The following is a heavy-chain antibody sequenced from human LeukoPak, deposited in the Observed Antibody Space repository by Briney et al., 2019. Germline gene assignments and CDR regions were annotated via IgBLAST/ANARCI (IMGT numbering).Heavy chain of an antibody. CDR3: AGLDYGDSQWFDC. CDR2: MNPNSGNT. V-gene: IGHV1-8*01. J-gene: IGHJ5*01. D-gene: IGHD4-17*01. Sequence: ASVKVSCKASGYTFTSYDINWVRQAPGQGLEWMRWMNPNSGNTGYAQKFQGRVTMTRNTSISTAYMELSSLRSEDTAVYYCAGLDYGDSQWFDCWGQGTLVTVSS. CDR1: GYTFTSYD.